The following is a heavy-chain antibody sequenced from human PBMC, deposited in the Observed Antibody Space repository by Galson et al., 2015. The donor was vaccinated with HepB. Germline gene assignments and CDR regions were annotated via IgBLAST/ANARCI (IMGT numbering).Heavy chain of an antibody. Sequence: SETLSLTCTVSGGSISSSSYYWGWIRQPPGEGLEWIGSIYYSGSTYYNPSLKSRVTISVDTSKNQFSLKLSSVTAADTAVYYCARDGPNGGYYYGSGSESGAFDIWGQGTMVTVSS. CDR3: ARDGPNGGYYYGSGSESGAFDI. D-gene: IGHD3-10*01. CDR1: GGSISSSSYY. V-gene: IGHV4-39*07. CDR2: IYYSGST. J-gene: IGHJ3*02.